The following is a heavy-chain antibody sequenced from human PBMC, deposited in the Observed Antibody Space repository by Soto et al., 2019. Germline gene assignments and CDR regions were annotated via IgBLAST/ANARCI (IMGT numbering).Heavy chain of an antibody. CDR1: GFTFSSYW. V-gene: IGHV3-74*01. J-gene: IGHJ4*02. Sequence: GGSLRLSCAASGFTFSSYWMHWVRQAPGKGLVWVSRINSDGSSTSYADSVKGRFTISRDNAKNTLYLQMNSLRAEDTAVYYCASLTYSSSWYRWNYWGQGTLVTVSS. CDR3: ASLTYSSSWYRWNY. CDR2: INSDGSST. D-gene: IGHD6-13*01.